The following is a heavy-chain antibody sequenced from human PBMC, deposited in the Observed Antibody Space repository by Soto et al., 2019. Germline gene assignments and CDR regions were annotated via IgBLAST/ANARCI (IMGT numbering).Heavy chain of an antibody. CDR2: IYPSVSS. Sequence: SETLSLTCSVSGFAISRGYYRSWVRQPPGKGLEWIGSIYPSVSSYHNPSLETRVRLSIDTSKNQFTLNLTSVTAADTALYYCAREKVGTTFFDNWGQGIQVTVSS. J-gene: IGHJ4*02. V-gene: IGHV4-38-2*02. CDR3: AREKVGTTFFDN. D-gene: IGHD1-1*01. CDR1: GFAISRGYY.